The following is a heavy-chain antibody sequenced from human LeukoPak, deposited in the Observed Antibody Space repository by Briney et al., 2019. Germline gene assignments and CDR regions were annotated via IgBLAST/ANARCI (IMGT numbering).Heavy chain of an antibody. CDR1: GGTFSSYA. D-gene: IGHD2-2*01. CDR3: ARQGPHCSSTSCYPRYYYYMDV. CDR2: IIPIFGTA. Sequence: SVKVSCKASGGTFSSYAISWVRQAPGQGLEWMGGIIPIFGTANYAQKFQGRVTVTTDESTSTAYMELSSLRSEDTAVYYCARQGPHCSSTSCYPRYYYYMDVWGKGTTVTVSS. J-gene: IGHJ6*03. V-gene: IGHV1-69*05.